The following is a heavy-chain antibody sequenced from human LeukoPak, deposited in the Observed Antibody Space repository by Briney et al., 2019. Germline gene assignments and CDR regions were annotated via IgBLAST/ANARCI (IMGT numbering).Heavy chain of an antibody. CDR3: ARQYVAVAGTNNWFDP. J-gene: IGHJ5*02. Sequence: PSETLSLTCAVYGGSFSGYYWSWIRQPPGKGLEWIGEINHSGSTNYNPSLKSRVTISVDTSKNQFSLKLSSVTAADTAVYYCARQYVAVAGTNNWFDPWGQGSLVTVSS. D-gene: IGHD6-19*01. V-gene: IGHV4-34*01. CDR2: INHSGST. CDR1: GGSFSGYY.